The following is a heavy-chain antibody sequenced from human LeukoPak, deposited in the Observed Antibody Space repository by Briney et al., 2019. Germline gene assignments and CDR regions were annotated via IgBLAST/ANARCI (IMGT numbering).Heavy chain of an antibody. Sequence: SETLSLTCAVFGGSFSGYYWTWVRQAPGKGLEWIGEINESGTTNYNPSLDNRVTISVDRSKNQFSLKVTSLTAADTAVFYCARALMALVRGVPRTTWFDPWGPGTLVTVSS. CDR3: ARALMALVRGVPRTTWFDP. J-gene: IGHJ5*02. CDR1: GGSFSGYY. CDR2: INESGTT. D-gene: IGHD3-10*01. V-gene: IGHV4-34*01.